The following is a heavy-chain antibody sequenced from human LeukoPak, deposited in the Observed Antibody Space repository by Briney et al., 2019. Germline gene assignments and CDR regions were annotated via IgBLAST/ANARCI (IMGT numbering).Heavy chain of an antibody. V-gene: IGHV3-7*04. Sequence: GGSLRLSCAVSGFPFSTFWMSWVRQAPGKGLEWVANINQDGSEKYVDSVRGRFAISRDNAKNSLYLQMNSLRPEDTAMYYCTGETYYFDHWGQGALVTVSS. J-gene: IGHJ4*02. CDR3: TGETYYFDH. CDR1: GFPFSTFW. CDR2: INQDGSEK.